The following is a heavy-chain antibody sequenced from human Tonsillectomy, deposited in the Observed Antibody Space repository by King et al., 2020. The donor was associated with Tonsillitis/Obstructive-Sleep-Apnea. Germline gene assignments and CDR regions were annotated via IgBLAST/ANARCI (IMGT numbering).Heavy chain of an antibody. CDR2: IYYSGST. CDR3: ARDMVLEAGGDAFDI. D-gene: IGHD2-8*01. Sequence: VQLQESGPGLVKPSETLSLTCTVSGASISSYSWSWLRQPPGKGLEWIGYIYYSGSTNYNPSLRSRVTISVDTSKNQFSLKLSSVTAADTAVYYCARDMVLEAGGDAFDIWGQGTMVTVSS. CDR1: GASISSYS. J-gene: IGHJ3*02. V-gene: IGHV4-59*01.